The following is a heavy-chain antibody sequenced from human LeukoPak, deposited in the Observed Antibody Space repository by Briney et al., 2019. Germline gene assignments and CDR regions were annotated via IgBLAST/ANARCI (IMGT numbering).Heavy chain of an antibody. CDR3: ARHGTGPMVRGVIVQPRYYFDY. Sequence: SETLSLTCAVYGGSFSGYYWSWIRQPPGKGLEWIGEINHSGSTNYNPSLKSRVTISVDTSKNQFSLKLSSVTAADTAVYYCARHGTGPMVRGVIVQPRYYFDYWGQGTLVTVSS. CDR1: GGSFSGYY. D-gene: IGHD3-10*01. J-gene: IGHJ4*02. CDR2: INHSGST. V-gene: IGHV4-34*01.